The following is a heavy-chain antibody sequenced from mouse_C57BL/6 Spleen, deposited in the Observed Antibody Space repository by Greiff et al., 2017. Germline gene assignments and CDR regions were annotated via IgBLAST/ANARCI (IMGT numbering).Heavy chain of an antibody. V-gene: IGHV1-50*01. CDR1: GYTFTSYW. D-gene: IGHD2-2*01. Sequence: VQLQQPGAELVKPGASVKLSCKASGYTFTSYWMQWVKQRPGQGLEWIGEIDPSDSYTNSNQKFKGKATLTVDTSSSTAYMQLSSLTSEDSAVYYGARGYGYDEWGWFADWGQGTLVTVSA. CDR2: IDPSDSYT. CDR3: ARGYGYDEWGWFAD. J-gene: IGHJ3*01.